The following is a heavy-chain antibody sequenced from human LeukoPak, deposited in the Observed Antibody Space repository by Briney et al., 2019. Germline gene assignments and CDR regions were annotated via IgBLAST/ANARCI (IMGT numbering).Heavy chain of an antibody. CDR2: IKQDGSEK. V-gene: IGHV3-7*01. J-gene: IGHJ1*01. Sequence: GGSLRLSCAASGFTFSSYWMSWVRQAPGKGLEWVANIKQDGSEKYYVDSVKGRLTISRDNAKNSLYLQMNSLRAEDTAVYYCARSCIAAAGTGDEYFQHWGQGTLVTVSS. CDR1: GFTFSSYW. CDR3: ARSCIAAAGTGDEYFQH. D-gene: IGHD6-13*01.